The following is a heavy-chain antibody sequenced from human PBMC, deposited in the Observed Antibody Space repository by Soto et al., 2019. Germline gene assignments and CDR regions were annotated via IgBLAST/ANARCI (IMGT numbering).Heavy chain of an antibody. J-gene: IGHJ5*02. D-gene: IGHD1-26*01. V-gene: IGHV1-69*06. CDR2: IIPIFGTA. CDR3: AGVGAIFNWFDP. CDR1: GGTFSSYA. Sequence: ASVKVSCKASGGTFSSYAISWVRQAPGQGLERMGGIIPIFGTANYAQKFQGRVTITADKSTSTAYMELSSLRSEDTAVYYCAGVGAIFNWFDPWGQGTLVTVSS.